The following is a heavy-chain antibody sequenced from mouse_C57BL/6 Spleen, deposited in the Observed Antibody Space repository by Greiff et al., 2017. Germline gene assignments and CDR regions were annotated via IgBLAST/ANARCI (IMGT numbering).Heavy chain of an antibody. CDR2: IDPNSGGT. Sequence: VQLQQPGAELVKPGASVKLSCKASGYTFTSYWMHWVKQRPGRGLEWIGRIDPNSGGTKYNEKFKSKATLTVDKPSSTGDMQLRSLTSEDAAGYDCARPSLYGSRGLAYWGQGTTLTVSS. CDR3: ARPSLYGSRGLAY. J-gene: IGHJ2*01. D-gene: IGHD1-1*01. CDR1: GYTFTSYW. V-gene: IGHV1-72*01.